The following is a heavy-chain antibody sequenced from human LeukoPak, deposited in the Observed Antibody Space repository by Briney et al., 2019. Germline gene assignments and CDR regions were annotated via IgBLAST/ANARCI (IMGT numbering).Heavy chain of an antibody. D-gene: IGHD2-15*01. J-gene: IGHJ4*02. CDR1: GYTFTGYY. CDR3: GRRRIDCSDTGCYVDY. Sequence: ASVKVSCKASGYTFTGYYIHWMRQAPGQGLEWMGWMNPNRGDTSYAQKFQGRVTMTRDTPINTAYMELSGLTSDDTAVYYCGRRRIDCSDTGCYVDYWGQGTLVTASS. CDR2: MNPNRGDT. V-gene: IGHV1-2*02.